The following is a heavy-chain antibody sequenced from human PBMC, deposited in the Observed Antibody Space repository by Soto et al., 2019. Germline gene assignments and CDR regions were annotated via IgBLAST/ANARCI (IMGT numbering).Heavy chain of an antibody. CDR2: INAGNGNT. V-gene: IGHV1-3*01. J-gene: IGHJ6*03. CDR3: ARDYEGRAPYYYYYMDA. Sequence: GASVKVSCKASGYTFTSYAMHWVRQAPGQRLEWMGWINAGNGNTKYSQKFQGRVTITRDTSASTAYMELSSLRSEDTAVYYCARDYEGRAPYYYYYMDAWGKGTTVTVSS. CDR1: GYTFTSYA. D-gene: IGHD3-16*01.